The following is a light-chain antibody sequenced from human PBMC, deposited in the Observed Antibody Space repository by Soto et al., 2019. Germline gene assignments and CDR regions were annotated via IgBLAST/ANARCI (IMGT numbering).Light chain of an antibody. CDR3: PSFDSGLGVV. J-gene: IGLJ1*01. CDR2: SNI. V-gene: IGLV1-40*01. CDR1: SSNIGADYD. Sequence: QSVLTQPPSVSGAPGQRVTFSCIGSSSNIGADYDVHGYQQLPRTDPKLLISSNINRPSGVPDRFSGSKSGASAVLAITGLRAEDEADYYCPSFDSGLGVVFGPGTKLTVL.